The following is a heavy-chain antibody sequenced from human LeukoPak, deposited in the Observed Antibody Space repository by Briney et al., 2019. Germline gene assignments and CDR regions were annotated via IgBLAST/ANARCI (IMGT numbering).Heavy chain of an antibody. CDR3: ARARYCSGGSCYSMNVRYYYYGMDV. V-gene: IGHV4-34*01. CDR1: GXSFSGYY. D-gene: IGHD2-15*01. J-gene: IGHJ6*02. Sequence: SETLSLTCAVYGXSFSGYYWSWIRQPPGKGLEWIGENNHSGSTNYHPSLKSRVTISVDTSKNQFSLKLSSVTAADTPVYYCARARYCSGGSCYSMNVRYYYYGMDVWGQGTTVTVSS. CDR2: NNHSGST.